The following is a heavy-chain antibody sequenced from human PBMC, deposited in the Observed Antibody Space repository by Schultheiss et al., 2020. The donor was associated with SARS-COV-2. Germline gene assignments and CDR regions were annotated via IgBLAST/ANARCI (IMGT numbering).Heavy chain of an antibody. D-gene: IGHD7-27*01. V-gene: IGHV3-23*01. CDR1: GFTFSSYA. CDR2: ISGSGGST. Sequence: GGSLRLSCAASGFTFSSYAMSWVRQAPGKGLEWVSAISGSGGSTYYADSVKGRFGISRDNSKNTVYLQMDSLRIDDTAVYYCMKDPNWGGEYWGRGTLVTVSS. CDR3: MKDPNWGGEY. J-gene: IGHJ4*02.